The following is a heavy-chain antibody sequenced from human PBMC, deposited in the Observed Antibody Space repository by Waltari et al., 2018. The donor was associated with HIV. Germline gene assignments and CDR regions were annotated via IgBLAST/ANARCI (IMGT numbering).Heavy chain of an antibody. CDR2: ITGSGGTT. CDR3: ASRYDSDAFDI. J-gene: IGHJ3*02. Sequence: EVQLLESGGGLVQPGGSLRLSCAASGFTFSSDAVLWVRQAPGKGLEWVSAITGSGGTTYHADTVKGRFTISRDNSKNTLYLQMNSLRAEDTAVYYCASRYDSDAFDIWGQGTMVTVSS. CDR1: GFTFSSDA. D-gene: IGHD2-2*01. V-gene: IGHV3-23*01.